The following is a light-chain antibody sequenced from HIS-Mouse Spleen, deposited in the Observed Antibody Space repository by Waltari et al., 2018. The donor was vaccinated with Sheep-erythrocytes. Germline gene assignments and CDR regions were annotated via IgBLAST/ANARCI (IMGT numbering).Light chain of an antibody. J-gene: IGLJ1*01. CDR3: CSYAGSYNHV. V-gene: IGLV2-11*01. Sequence: QSALTQPRSVSGSPGQSVTISCPGTSSDFGGYNYVSWYQQHPSKAPKLMIYDVSKRPSGVPDRFSGSKSGNTASLTISGLQAEDEADYYCCSYAGSYNHVFATGTKVTVL. CDR1: SSDFGGYNY. CDR2: DVS.